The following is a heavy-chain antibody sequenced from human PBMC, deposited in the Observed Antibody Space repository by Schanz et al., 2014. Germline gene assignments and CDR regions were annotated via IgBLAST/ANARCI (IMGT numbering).Heavy chain of an antibody. V-gene: IGHV1-69*08. CDR2: ITPTLGKV. Sequence: QVPLVQSGAEVKKPGSSVKVSCTASGGTFRSYTVSWVRQAPGQGLEWMGRITPTLGKVDYAQKFQGRVSIPADISTSTAYMELISLTSEDTAVYYCARDPQYYYGSGRGYWGQGTLVTVST. J-gene: IGHJ4*02. CDR3: ARDPQYYYGSGRGY. CDR1: GGTFRSYT. D-gene: IGHD3-10*01.